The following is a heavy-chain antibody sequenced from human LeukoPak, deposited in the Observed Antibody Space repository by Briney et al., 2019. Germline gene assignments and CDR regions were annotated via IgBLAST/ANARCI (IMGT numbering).Heavy chain of an antibody. CDR3: ARGAAGSYQGAFDI. J-gene: IGHJ3*02. CDR2: TYYRSKWYN. D-gene: IGHD1-26*01. Sequence: PSQTLSLTCAISGDSVSSNSAAWNWLRQSPSRGLEWLGRTYYRSKWYNDYAVSVKSRITINPDTSKNQFSLQLNSVTPEDTAVYYCARGAAGSYQGAFDIWGQGTMVTVSS. CDR1: GDSVSSNSAA. V-gene: IGHV6-1*01.